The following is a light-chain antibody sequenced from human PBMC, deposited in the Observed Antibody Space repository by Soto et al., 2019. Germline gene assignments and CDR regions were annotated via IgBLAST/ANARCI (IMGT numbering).Light chain of an antibody. Sequence: DIQMTQSPSSLSASVGDRVTITCRASQGIRNDLGWYQQKPGKAPKRLIYAASSLQSGVPSRFSGSASGTDFTFTISSLQPEDIATYYCQQYENLPLTFGGGTKVDIK. V-gene: IGKV1-17*01. CDR1: QGIRND. CDR3: QQYENLPLT. J-gene: IGKJ4*01. CDR2: AAS.